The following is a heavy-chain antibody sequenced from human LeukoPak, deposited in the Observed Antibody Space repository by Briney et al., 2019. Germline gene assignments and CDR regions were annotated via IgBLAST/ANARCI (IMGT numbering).Heavy chain of an antibody. D-gene: IGHD5-18*01. CDR2: IYYSGST. V-gene: IGHV4-59*01. J-gene: IGHJ3*02. Sequence: SETLSLTCTVSGGSISSYYWSWIRQPPGKGLEWIGYIYYSGSTNYNPSLKSRVTISVDTSKNQFSLKLSSVTAADTAVYYCARDTAHFDIWSQGTMVTVSS. CDR3: ARDTAHFDI. CDR1: GGSISSYY.